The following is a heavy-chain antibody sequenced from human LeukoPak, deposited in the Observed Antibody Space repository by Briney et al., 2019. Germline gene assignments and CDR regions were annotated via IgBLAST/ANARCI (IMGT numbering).Heavy chain of an antibody. CDR3: ARDCGTIYGDYVGYNWFDP. V-gene: IGHV4-38-2*02. J-gene: IGHJ5*02. D-gene: IGHD4-17*01. CDR1: GYSISSGYY. CDR2: IYHSGST. Sequence: SETLSLTCTVSGYSISSGYYWGWIRQPPGKGLEWIGSIYHSGSTYYNPSLKSRVTISVDTSKNQFSLKLSSVTAADTAVYYCARDCGTIYGDYVGYNWFDPWGQGTLVTVSS.